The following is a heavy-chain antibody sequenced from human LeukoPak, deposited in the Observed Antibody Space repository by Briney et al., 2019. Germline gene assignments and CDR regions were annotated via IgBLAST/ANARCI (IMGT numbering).Heavy chain of an antibody. V-gene: IGHV3-9*02. CDR1: VFTSNDHA. Sequence: GGSLRLSCTASVFTSNDHAMHWVRQAPGKGLEWVSGIMWDSSRIGYADSVKGRFTISRDNAKNSLYLQMNSLRPEDTALYYCGKDLSAGGLDSWGQGTLVTVTS. CDR3: GKDLSAGGLDS. CDR2: IMWDSSRI. D-gene: IGHD6-13*01. J-gene: IGHJ4*02.